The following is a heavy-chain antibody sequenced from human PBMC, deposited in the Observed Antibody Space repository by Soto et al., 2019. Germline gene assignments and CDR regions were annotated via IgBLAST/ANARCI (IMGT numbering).Heavy chain of an antibody. CDR2: SSSSGNT. V-gene: IGHV4-30-4*01. CDR3: ARGSDVLARGATFFDS. CDR1: GGFISNSDYF. J-gene: IGHJ4*02. D-gene: IGHD3-10*01. Sequence: PSETLSLTCNVSGGFISNSDYFWSWIRQSPGKGLECIGYSSSSGNTYYNPSLRSRATLSVDRSKNQFSLRLTSVTVEDTAIYYCARGSDVLARGATFFDSWGQGSLVTVSS.